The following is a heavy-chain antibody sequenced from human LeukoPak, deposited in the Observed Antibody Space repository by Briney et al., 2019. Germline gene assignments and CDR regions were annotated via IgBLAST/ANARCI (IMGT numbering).Heavy chain of an antibody. D-gene: IGHD1-26*01. CDR2: IYPGDSDT. V-gene: IGHV5-51*01. J-gene: IGHJ4*02. Sequence: PGESLKISCKGSGYRFTSYWIGWVRQMPGKGLEWMGIIYPGDSDTRYSPSFQGQVTISADKSIRTPYLQWSSLKASDTAMYYCARLVGATPYYFDYWGQGTLVTVSS. CDR1: GYRFTSYW. CDR3: ARLVGATPYYFDY.